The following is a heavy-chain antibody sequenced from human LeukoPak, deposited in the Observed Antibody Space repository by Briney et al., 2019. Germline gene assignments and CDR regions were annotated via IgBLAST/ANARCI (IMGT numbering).Heavy chain of an antibody. Sequence: SETLSLTCAVSGDSITSDKWWTWVRQPPGKGLEWIGEINHSGSTNYNPSLKSRVTISVDTSKNQFSLRLNSVTAADTAVYYCARSRAFNSGAFDPWGQGSLVTVSS. CDR1: GDSITSDKW. CDR3: ARSRAFNSGAFDP. CDR2: INHSGST. V-gene: IGHV4-4*02. J-gene: IGHJ5*02. D-gene: IGHD1-26*01.